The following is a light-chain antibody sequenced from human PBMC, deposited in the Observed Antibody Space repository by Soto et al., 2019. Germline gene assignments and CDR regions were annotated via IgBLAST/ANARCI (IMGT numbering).Light chain of an antibody. CDR2: AAS. Sequence: EIVMTQSPATLSVSPGERATLSCRASQSVSTNLAWYQQKPGQAPRLLIYAASVRATGIPARFSGSGPGTEFTLTLSILQSEDFAVYYCQQYDEWPPHLSFGGGTKVEIK. V-gene: IGKV3D-15*03. J-gene: IGKJ4*01. CDR1: QSVSTN. CDR3: QQYDEWPPHLS.